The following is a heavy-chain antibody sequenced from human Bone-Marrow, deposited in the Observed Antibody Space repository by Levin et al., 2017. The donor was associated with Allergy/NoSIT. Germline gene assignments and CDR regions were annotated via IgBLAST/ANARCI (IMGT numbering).Heavy chain of an antibody. CDR1: GFTFSSYA. CDR3: AKDGLRVRGAQPYYFYYYMDV. D-gene: IGHD3-10*01. V-gene: IGHV3-30*18. CDR2: ISYDGNNQ. J-gene: IGHJ6*03. Sequence: PGGSLRLSCAASGFTFSSYAIHWVRQAPGKGLEWVAVISYDGNNQYYADSVKGRFAISRDNSKDTLYLHMDSLRADDTAVYYCAKDGLRVRGAQPYYFYYYMDVWGKGTTVTVSS.